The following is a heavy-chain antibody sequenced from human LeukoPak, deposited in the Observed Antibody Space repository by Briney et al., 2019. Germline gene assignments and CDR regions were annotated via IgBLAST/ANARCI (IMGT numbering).Heavy chain of an antibody. D-gene: IGHD3-10*01. Sequence: SETLSLTCTVSGGSISSSSYYWGWIRQPPGKGLEWIGSIYYSGSTYYNPSLKSRVTISVDTSKNQFSLKLSSVTAADTAVYYCARELLWFGELSEAGAFDIWGQGTMVTVSS. CDR3: ARELLWFGELSEAGAFDI. CDR1: GGSISSSSYY. J-gene: IGHJ3*02. CDR2: IYYSGST. V-gene: IGHV4-39*07.